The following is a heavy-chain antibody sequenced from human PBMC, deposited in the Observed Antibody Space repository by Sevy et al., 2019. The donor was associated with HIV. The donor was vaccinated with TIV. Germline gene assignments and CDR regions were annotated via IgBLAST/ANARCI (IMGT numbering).Heavy chain of an antibody. J-gene: IGHJ6*02. CDR2: INSDSGVT. D-gene: IGHD4-17*01. CDR1: GYIFTDYY. CDR3: ARLTTQPTSDLYGMDV. Sequence: ASVKVSCKASGYIFTDYYIHWVRQAPGQGLEWMAWINSDSGVTNYAQKFQGEVTVTRDTSLSTAYLELTRLKSNDTAIYYCARLTTQPTSDLYGMDVWGQGTRSPSP. V-gene: IGHV1-2*02.